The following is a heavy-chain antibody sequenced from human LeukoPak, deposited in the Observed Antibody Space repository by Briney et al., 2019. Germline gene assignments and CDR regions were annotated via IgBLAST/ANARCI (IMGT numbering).Heavy chain of an antibody. V-gene: IGHV4-59*12. CDR1: GGSISSYY. J-gene: IGHJ2*01. CDR2: IYYSGST. D-gene: IGHD6-6*01. Sequence: SETLSLTCTVSGGSISSYYWSWIRQPPGKGLEWIGYIYYSGSTNYNPSLKSRVTMSVDTSKNQFSLKLSSVTAADTAVYYCARDSMVAARPAPWYFDLWGRGTLVTVSS. CDR3: ARDSMVAARPAPWYFDL.